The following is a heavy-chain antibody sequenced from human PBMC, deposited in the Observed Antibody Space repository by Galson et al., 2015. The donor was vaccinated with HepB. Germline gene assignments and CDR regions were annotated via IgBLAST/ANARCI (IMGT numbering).Heavy chain of an antibody. J-gene: IGHJ6*03. CDR2: IKSKTDGGTT. Sequence: SLRLSCAASGFTFSNAWMSWVRQAPGKGLEWVGRIKSKTDGGTTDYAAPVKGRFTISGDDSKNTLYLQMNSLKTEDTAVYYCTTGWEGRGGSSLGPPIVVDFTDYYYYYYMDVWGKGTTVTVSS. CDR1: GFTFSNAW. D-gene: IGHD2-2*01. V-gene: IGHV3-15*01. CDR3: TTGWEGRGGSSLGPPIVVDFTDYYYYYYMDV.